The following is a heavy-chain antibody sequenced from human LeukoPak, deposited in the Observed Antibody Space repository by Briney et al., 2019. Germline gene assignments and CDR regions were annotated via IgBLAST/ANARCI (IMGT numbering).Heavy chain of an antibody. Sequence: GGSLRLSCAASGFTFSSYGMSWVRQAPGKGLEWVSAISGSGGSTYYADSVKGRFTISRDNSKNTLYLQMGSLRAEDMAVYYCARLTSGSYAYWGQGTLVTVSS. V-gene: IGHV3-23*01. CDR1: GFTFSSYG. CDR2: ISGSGGST. J-gene: IGHJ4*02. CDR3: ARLTSGSYAY. D-gene: IGHD1-26*01.